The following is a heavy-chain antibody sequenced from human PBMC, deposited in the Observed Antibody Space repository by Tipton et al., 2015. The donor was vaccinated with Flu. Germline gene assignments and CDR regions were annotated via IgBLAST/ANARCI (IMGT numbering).Heavy chain of an antibody. CDR1: GGSISSYY. Sequence: TLSLTCTVSGGSISSYYWGWIRQPPGKGLEWIGSIYYSGSTYYNPSLKSRVTISVDTSKNQFSLKLSSVTAADTAMYYCARHGDATVTPPWYYYYYMDVWGKGTTVTVSS. J-gene: IGHJ6*03. D-gene: IGHD4-17*01. V-gene: IGHV4-39*01. CDR2: IYYSGST. CDR3: ARHGDATVTPPWYYYYYMDV.